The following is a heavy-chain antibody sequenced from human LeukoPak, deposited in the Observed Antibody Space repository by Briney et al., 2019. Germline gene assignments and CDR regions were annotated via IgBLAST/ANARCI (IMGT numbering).Heavy chain of an antibody. J-gene: IGHJ4*02. CDR1: GFTFSNHG. D-gene: IGHD3-22*01. CDR3: VASGYGY. Sequence: PGGSLGLSCAASGFTFSNHGLHWVRQAPGKGLEWGAFIRSDGTNKYYIDSVKGRFTISRDNSKNSLYLQMNTLSAEDTAVYYCVASGYGYWGQGTLVTVSS. CDR2: IRSDGTNK. V-gene: IGHV3-30*02.